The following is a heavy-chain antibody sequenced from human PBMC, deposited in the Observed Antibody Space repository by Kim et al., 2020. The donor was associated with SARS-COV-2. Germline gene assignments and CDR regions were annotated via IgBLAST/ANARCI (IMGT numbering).Heavy chain of an antibody. CDR3: AREGAWNWYFDL. CDR1: GFTFSRHD. J-gene: IGHJ2*01. V-gene: IGHV3-13*04. CDR2: ISSAGDT. D-gene: IGHD1-1*01. Sequence: GGSLRLSCAASGFTFSRHDMHWVHQATGKGLEWVSSISSAGDTYFADSVKGRFTISREDAKNSLYLQMNSLRAGDTALYYCAREGAWNWYFDLWGRGTLVTVSS.